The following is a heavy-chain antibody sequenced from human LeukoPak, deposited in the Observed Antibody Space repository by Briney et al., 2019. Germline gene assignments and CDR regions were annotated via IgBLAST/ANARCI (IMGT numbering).Heavy chain of an antibody. Sequence: GGSLRLSCAASGFTFSSYSMNWVRQAPGKGLEWVSSISSSSSYIYYADSVKGRFTISRDNAKNSLYLQMNSLRAEDTAVYYCARENSAPVGATLNWFDPWGQGTLVTVSS. J-gene: IGHJ5*02. CDR2: ISSSSSYI. V-gene: IGHV3-21*01. D-gene: IGHD1-26*01. CDR3: ARENSAPVGATLNWFDP. CDR1: GFTFSSYS.